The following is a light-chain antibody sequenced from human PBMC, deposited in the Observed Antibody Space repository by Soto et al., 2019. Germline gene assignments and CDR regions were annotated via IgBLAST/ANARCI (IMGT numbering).Light chain of an antibody. CDR1: SSDVGPYNL. CDR3: CSYAGRNTFV. V-gene: IGLV2-23*02. Sequence: QSVLTQSASVSGSPGQSITISCTGTSSDVGPYNLVSWYPQHPGKAPKLIIYEVSERPSGVSNRFSGSKSGNTASLTISGIQADDEADYYCCSYAGRNTFVFGLGTKVTVL. J-gene: IGLJ1*01. CDR2: EVS.